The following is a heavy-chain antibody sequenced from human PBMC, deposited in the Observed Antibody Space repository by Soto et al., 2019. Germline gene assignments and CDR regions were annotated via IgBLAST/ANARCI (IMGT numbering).Heavy chain of an antibody. D-gene: IGHD2-15*01. CDR1: GFTFSSYS. J-gene: IGHJ4*02. V-gene: IGHV3-21*01. CDR3: ASDRGGYYDY. Sequence: EVQLVESGGGLVKPGGSLRLSCAASGFTFSSYSMNWVRQAPGKGLEWVSSISSSSSYIYYADSVKGRFTISRDNAKNSLYLQMNSLRAEDTAVYYCASDRGGYYDYWGQGTLVTVSS. CDR2: ISSSSSYI.